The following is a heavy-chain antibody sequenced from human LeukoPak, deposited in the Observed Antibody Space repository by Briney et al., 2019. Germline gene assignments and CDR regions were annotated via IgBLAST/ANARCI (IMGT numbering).Heavy chain of an antibody. V-gene: IGHV3-53*01. CDR2: IYSGGST. Sequence: GGSLRLSCAASGFTVSSNYMSWVRQAPGKGLEWVSVIYSGGSTYYADSVKGRFTISRDNSKNTLYLQMNGLRAEDTAVYYCARVRSPVAYYFDYWGQGTLVTVSS. J-gene: IGHJ4*02. CDR1: GFTVSSNY. CDR3: ARVRSPVAYYFDY.